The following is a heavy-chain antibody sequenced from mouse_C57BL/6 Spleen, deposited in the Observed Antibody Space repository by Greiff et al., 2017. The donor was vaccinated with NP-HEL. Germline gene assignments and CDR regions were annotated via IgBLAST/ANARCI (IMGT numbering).Heavy chain of an antibody. J-gene: IGHJ4*01. CDR1: GFTFSSYA. CDR2: ISDGGSYT. Sequence: DVMLVESGGGLVKPGGSLKLSCAASGFTFSSYAMSWVRQTPEKRLEWVATISDGGSYTYYPDNVKGRFTISRDNAKNNLYLQMSHLKSEDTAMYYCARAYGYYYAMDYWGQGTSVTVSS. D-gene: IGHD1-1*01. V-gene: IGHV5-4*03. CDR3: ARAYGYYYAMDY.